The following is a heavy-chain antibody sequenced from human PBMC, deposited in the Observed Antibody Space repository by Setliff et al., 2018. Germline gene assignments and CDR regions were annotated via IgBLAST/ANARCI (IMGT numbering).Heavy chain of an antibody. CDR1: GFTFSSYA. CDR2: ISASGGST. D-gene: IGHD3-3*01. V-gene: IGHV3-23*01. J-gene: IGHJ6*02. Sequence: LRLSCAASGFTFSSYAMNWVRQAPGKGLEWVSAISASGGSTYYADSVKGRFTISRDNPKNTLYLQMNSLRAEDTAVYYCAKVNNRFWSGYYPYYYGMDVWGQGTTVTAP. CDR3: AKVNNRFWSGYYPYYYGMDV.